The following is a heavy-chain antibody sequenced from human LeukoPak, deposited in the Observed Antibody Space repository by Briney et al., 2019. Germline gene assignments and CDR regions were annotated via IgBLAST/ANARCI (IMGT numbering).Heavy chain of an antibody. CDR1: GGSISSYH. CDR3: ARDLGPSRFDP. CDR2: IYYSGGT. V-gene: IGHV4-59*01. Sequence: SETLSLTCTVSGGSISSYHWSWIRQPPGKGLEWIGYIYYSGGTNYNPSLKSRVTISVDTSKNQFSLKLSSVTAADTAVYYCARDLGPSRFDPWGQGTLVTVSS. J-gene: IGHJ5*02. D-gene: IGHD3-10*01.